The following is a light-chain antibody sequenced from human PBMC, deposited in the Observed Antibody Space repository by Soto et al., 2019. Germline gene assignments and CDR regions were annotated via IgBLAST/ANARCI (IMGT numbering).Light chain of an antibody. V-gene: IGLV2-14*01. CDR3: SSYTCSSTYV. CDR1: SSDVGGYNS. Sequence: QSALTQPASASGSPGQSITISCTGTSSDVGGYNSVSWYQQHPGKAPKLMIYNVSNRPSGVSNRFSGSKSGNTASLTISGLQAEDEADYYCSSYTCSSTYVFGTGTKSPS. J-gene: IGLJ1*01. CDR2: NVS.